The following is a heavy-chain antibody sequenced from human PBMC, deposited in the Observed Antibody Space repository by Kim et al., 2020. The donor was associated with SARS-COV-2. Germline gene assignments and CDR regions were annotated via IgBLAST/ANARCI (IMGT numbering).Heavy chain of an antibody. J-gene: IGHJ3*02. CDR3: ARVGRYSYGSAFDI. D-gene: IGHD5-18*01. CDR1: GFTFSSYW. Sequence: GGSLRLSCAASGFTFSSYWMSWVRQAPVKGLEWVANIKQDGSEKYYVDSVKGRFTISRDNAKNSLYLQMNSLRAEDTAVYYCARVGRYSYGSAFDIWGQGTMVTVSS. V-gene: IGHV3-7*01. CDR2: IKQDGSEK.